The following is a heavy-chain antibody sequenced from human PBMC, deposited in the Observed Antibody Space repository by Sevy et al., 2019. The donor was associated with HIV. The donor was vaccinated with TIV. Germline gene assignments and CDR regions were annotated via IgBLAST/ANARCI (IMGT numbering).Heavy chain of an antibody. CDR3: AKGGGGHYDPDEIAYYFYYYNMDV. V-gene: IGHV3-23*01. D-gene: IGHD3-22*01. CDR1: GFSFDSYG. Sequence: RGSLRLSCAVSGFSFDSYGMTWVRQAPGKGLEWVSAISGSGTRTYYADSVKGRFIISRDNSKNTLDLQMNSLRAEDKALYYCAKGGGGHYDPDEIAYYFYYYNMDVWGKGTTVTVSS. J-gene: IGHJ6*03. CDR2: ISGSGTRT.